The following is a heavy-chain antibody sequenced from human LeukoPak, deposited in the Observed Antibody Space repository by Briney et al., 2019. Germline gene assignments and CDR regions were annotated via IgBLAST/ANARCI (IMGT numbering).Heavy chain of an antibody. Sequence: GASVKVSCKASGYTFTSYGISWVRQAPGQGLEWMGGIIPIFGTANYAQKFQGRVTITADESTSTAYMELSSLRSEDTAVYYCATRPLNYDYVWGSYRYEAVDYFDYWGQGTLVTVSS. CDR1: GYTFTSYG. J-gene: IGHJ4*02. CDR2: IIPIFGTA. V-gene: IGHV1-69*13. CDR3: ATRPLNYDYVWGSYRYEAVDYFDY. D-gene: IGHD3-16*02.